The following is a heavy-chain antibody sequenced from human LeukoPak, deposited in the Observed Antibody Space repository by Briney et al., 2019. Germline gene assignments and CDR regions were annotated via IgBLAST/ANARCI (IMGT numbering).Heavy chain of an antibody. J-gene: IGHJ4*02. CDR3: AKDLFHVYYDSSGPALGY. CDR1: GFTVSSYY. Sequence: GGSLRLSCAASGFTVSSYYMSWVRQAPGKGLESVSVISNEGGTYYADSVKGRFTISRDNSKNTLYLQMHSLRAEATAVYYCAKDLFHVYYDSSGPALGYWGQGTLVTVSS. D-gene: IGHD3-22*01. V-gene: IGHV3-53*05. CDR2: ISNEGGT.